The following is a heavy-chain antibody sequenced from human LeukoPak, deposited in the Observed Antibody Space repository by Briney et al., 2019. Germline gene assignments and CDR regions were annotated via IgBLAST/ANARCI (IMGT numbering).Heavy chain of an antibody. CDR2: ISGSGGST. D-gene: IGHD1-7*01. CDR1: GFTFSSYA. V-gene: IGHV3-23*01. J-gene: IGHJ3*02. Sequence: GALRLSCAASGFTFSSYAMSWVRQAPGKGLEWVSAISGSGGSTYYADSVKGRFTISRDNSKNTLYLQMNSLRAEDTAVYYCAKDVGWGGTTGEDAFDIWGQGTMVTVSS. CDR3: AKDVGWGGTTGEDAFDI.